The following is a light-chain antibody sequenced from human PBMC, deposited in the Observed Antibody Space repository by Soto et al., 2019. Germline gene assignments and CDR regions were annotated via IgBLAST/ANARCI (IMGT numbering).Light chain of an antibody. CDR3: QKHDSVPLT. CDR1: QGISNY. J-gene: IGKJ3*01. Sequence: DVQMTQSPSSLSASVGDRVTITCRATQGISNYLAWFQQKPGKVPKLLIYGASTLQPGVPSRFSGSGSGTDFTLTISSLPPEDVATYYCQKHDSVPLTFGPGTKVEVK. V-gene: IGKV1-27*01. CDR2: GAS.